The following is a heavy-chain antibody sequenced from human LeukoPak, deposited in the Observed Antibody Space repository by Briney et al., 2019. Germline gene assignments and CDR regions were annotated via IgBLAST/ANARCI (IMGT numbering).Heavy chain of an antibody. CDR1: GGSISSYY. CDR3: ARARVSSGYDYVVDY. J-gene: IGHJ4*02. V-gene: IGHV4-4*07. CDR2: IYTSGST. D-gene: IGHD5-12*01. Sequence: SETLSLTCTVSGGSISSYYWSWIRQPAGKGLEWIGRIYTSGSTNYNPSLKSRVTISVDTSKNQFSLKLSSVTAADTAVYYCARARVSSGYDYVVDYWGQGTLVTVSS.